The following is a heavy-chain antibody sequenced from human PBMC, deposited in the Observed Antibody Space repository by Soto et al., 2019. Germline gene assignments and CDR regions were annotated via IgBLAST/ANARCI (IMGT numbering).Heavy chain of an antibody. V-gene: IGHV4-30-4*01. CDR3: VREDDGGDRDYYGLDV. CDR2: IPYSGSV. J-gene: IGHJ6*02. Sequence: QVQLQESGPGLVRPSQTLSLTCTVSGGSISSDHYHWTWIRQTPGKGLEWIGYIPYSGSVYYNPSLQGRVTMSVDTSKNLFSLRLCSVTAADTAVYFCVREDDGGDRDYYGLDVCGQGTTVTVSS. D-gene: IGHD4-17*01. CDR1: GGSISSDHYH.